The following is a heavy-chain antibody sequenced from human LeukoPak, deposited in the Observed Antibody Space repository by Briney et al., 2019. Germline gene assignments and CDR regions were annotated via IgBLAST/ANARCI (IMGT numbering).Heavy chain of an antibody. Sequence: GGSLRLSCAASGFTFSNAWMSWVRQPPGKGLEWVGRIKRKTDGGTTDYSAPVKGRFTTSRDDSKNMLYLQMNSLKTEDTAVYYCSNSGSDYWGQGTLVTVSS. CDR2: IKRKTDGGTT. CDR1: GFTFSNAW. V-gene: IGHV3-15*01. CDR3: SNSGSDY. J-gene: IGHJ4*02. D-gene: IGHD3-10*01.